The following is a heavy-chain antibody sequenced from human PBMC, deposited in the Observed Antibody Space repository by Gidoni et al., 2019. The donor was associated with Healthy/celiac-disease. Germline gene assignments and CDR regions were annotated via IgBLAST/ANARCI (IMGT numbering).Heavy chain of an antibody. CDR2: IKQDGSEK. CDR1: GFTFSSYW. D-gene: IGHD4-17*01. V-gene: IGHV3-7*01. CDR3: ARDWGGDYVDYYFDY. J-gene: IGHJ4*02. Sequence: EVQLVESGGGLVQPGGSLRLSCAASGFTFSSYWMSWVRQAPGKGLEWVANIKQDGSEKYYVDSVKDRFTISRDNAKNSLYLQMNSLRAEDTAVYYCARDWGGDYVDYYFDYWGQVTLVTVSS.